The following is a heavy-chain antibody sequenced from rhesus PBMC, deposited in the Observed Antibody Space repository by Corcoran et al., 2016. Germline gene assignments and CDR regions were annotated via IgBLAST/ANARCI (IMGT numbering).Heavy chain of an antibody. V-gene: IGHV4-80*01. CDR3: ARWNVVTTYGLDS. D-gene: IGHD2-33*01. CDR2: LHGNTGSP. CDR1: GVSISRHW. Sequence: QVQLQESGPGLMKPSETLSLTCTVSGVSISRHWWTWIRQPPGKGLEWIGELHGNTGSPHYNPTLKITISKDPPKTQFSLTLRSMTAADTAVYYCARWNVVTTYGLDSWGQGVVVTVSS. J-gene: IGHJ6*01.